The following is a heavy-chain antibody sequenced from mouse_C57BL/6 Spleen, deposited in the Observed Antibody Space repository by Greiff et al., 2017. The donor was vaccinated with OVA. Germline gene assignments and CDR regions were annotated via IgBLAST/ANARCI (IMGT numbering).Heavy chain of an antibody. CDR2: INPNNGGT. D-gene: IGHD2-4*01. Sequence: EVQLQQSGPELVKPGASVKISCKASGYTFTDYYMNWVKQSHGKSLEWIGDINPNNGGTSYNQKFKGKATLTVDKSSSTAYMELRSLTSEDSAVYYCARRYYERYFDVWGTGTTVTVSS. V-gene: IGHV1-26*01. CDR3: ARRYYERYFDV. J-gene: IGHJ1*03. CDR1: GYTFTDYY.